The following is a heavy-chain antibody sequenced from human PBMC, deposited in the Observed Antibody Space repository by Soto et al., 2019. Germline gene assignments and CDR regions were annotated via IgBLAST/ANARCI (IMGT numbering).Heavy chain of an antibody. V-gene: IGHV3-23*01. D-gene: IGHD2-15*01. Sequence: EVQLLESGGGLVQPGWSLRLSCTSSGFTFSDHAMTWVGQAPGKGLAWVSGISGGGSGAYYADSVKGRFTVSRANSKNTLFLQMDSLRAEDTAVYYCAIDLWWYTHWGQGTLVTVSS. CDR1: GFTFSDHA. CDR2: ISGGGSGA. CDR3: AIDLWWYTH. J-gene: IGHJ4*02.